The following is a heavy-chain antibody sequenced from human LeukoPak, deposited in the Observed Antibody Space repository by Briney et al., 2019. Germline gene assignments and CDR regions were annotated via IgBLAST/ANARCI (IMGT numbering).Heavy chain of an antibody. CDR1: GFTFSSYA. CDR2: ISGSGGST. CDR3: ARDRPNYYHSSGHYYRRDGDF. J-gene: IGHJ4*02. V-gene: IGHV3-23*01. D-gene: IGHD3-22*01. Sequence: GGSLRLSCAASGFTFSSYAMSWVRQAPGKGLEWVSAISGSGGSTYYADSVKGRFTISRDNSKNTLYLQLNSLRAEDTAVYYCARDRPNYYHSSGHYYRRDGDFWGQGILVTVSS.